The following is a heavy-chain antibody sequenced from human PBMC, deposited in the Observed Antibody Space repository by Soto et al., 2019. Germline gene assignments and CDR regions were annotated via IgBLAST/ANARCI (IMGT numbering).Heavy chain of an antibody. CDR2: IDWDDDK. CDR3: ARNSGSYFYFDY. CDR1: GFSLSTSGMC. D-gene: IGHD1-26*01. J-gene: IGHJ4*02. V-gene: IGHV2-70*01. Sequence: SGPTLVNPTPTLTLTCTFSGFSLSTSGMCVSWIRQPPGKALEWLALIDWDDDKYYSTSLKTRLTISKDTSKNQVVLTMTNMDPVDTATYYCARNSGSYFYFDYWGQGTLVTVSS.